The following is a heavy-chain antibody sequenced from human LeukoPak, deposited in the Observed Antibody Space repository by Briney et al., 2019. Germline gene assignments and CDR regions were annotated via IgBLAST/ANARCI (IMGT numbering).Heavy chain of an antibody. CDR3: TGCSSTSWASDY. Sequence: GGSLRLSCAASGFSVSRDHMSWVRQAPGKGLEWVSVIYSGGSTYYGDTVKGRFTISRDNAKNSLYLQMNSLKAEDTAVYYCTGCSSTSWASDYWGQGTLVAVSS. CDR1: GFSVSRDH. D-gene: IGHD2-2*01. CDR2: IYSGGST. J-gene: IGHJ4*02. V-gene: IGHV3-53*01.